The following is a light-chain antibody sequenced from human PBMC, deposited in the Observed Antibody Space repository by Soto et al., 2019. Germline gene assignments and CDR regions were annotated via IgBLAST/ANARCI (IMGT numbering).Light chain of an antibody. Sequence: AIRMTQSPSSFSASTGDRVTITCRASQGSSSYLAWYQQKPGKAPKLLIYATSTLQSGVPSRFSGSGSGTDFTLTISCLQSEDFATYYCRQYYSYPRGFGQGTKVEIK. CDR2: ATS. V-gene: IGKV1-8*01. J-gene: IGKJ1*01. CDR1: QGSSSY. CDR3: RQYYSYPRG.